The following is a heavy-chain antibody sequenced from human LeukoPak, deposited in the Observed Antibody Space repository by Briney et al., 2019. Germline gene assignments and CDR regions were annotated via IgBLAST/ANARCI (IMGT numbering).Heavy chain of an antibody. D-gene: IGHD3-22*01. CDR2: INHSGST. Sequence: SETLSLTCAVYGGSFSGYYWSWIRQPPGKGLEWIGEINHSGSTNYNPSLKSRVTISVDTSKNQFSLKLSSVTAADTAVYYCARDSSASHAFDIWGQGTMVTVSS. V-gene: IGHV4-34*01. J-gene: IGHJ3*02. CDR3: ARDSSASHAFDI. CDR1: GGSFSGYY.